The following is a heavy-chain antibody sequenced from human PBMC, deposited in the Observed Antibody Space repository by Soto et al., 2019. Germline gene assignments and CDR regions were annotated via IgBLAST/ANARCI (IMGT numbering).Heavy chain of an antibody. Sequence: GGSLRLSCAASGFTFSSYAMSWVRQAPGKGLEWVSAISGSGGSTYYADSVKGRFTISRDNSKNTLYLQMNSLRAEDTAVYYCAKDAHSSGWYPYYFDYWGQGTLVTVSS. CDR3: AKDAHSSGWYPYYFDY. J-gene: IGHJ4*02. V-gene: IGHV3-23*01. CDR2: ISGSGGST. D-gene: IGHD6-19*01. CDR1: GFTFSSYA.